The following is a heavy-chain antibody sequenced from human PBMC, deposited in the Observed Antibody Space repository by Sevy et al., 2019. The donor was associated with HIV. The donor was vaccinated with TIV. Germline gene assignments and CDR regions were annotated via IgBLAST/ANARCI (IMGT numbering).Heavy chain of an antibody. CDR3: ARREMATITEFDY. CDR2: IYPGDSDT. J-gene: IGHJ4*02. CDR1: GYSYTSNW. D-gene: IGHD5-12*01. Sequence: GESLKISCKGSGYSYTSNWIGWVRQMPGKGLEWMGIIYPGDSDTRYSPSFQGQVTISADKSISTAYLQWSSLKASDTAMYYCARREMATITEFDYWGQGTLVTVSS. V-gene: IGHV5-51*01.